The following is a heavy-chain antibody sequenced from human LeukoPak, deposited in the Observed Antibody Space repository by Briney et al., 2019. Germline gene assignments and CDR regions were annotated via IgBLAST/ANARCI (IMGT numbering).Heavy chain of an antibody. CDR2: ITSNGGST. CDR1: GFTFSTYA. CDR3: VKPRGSWSPGYFDY. V-gene: IGHV3-64D*09. J-gene: IGHJ4*02. D-gene: IGHD6-13*01. Sequence: PGGSLRLSCSASGFTFSTYAMHWVRQAPGKGLEYVAAITSNGGSTHYTDSVKGRFTISRDNSKNTLYLQMSSVRTEDTAVYYCVKPRGSWSPGYFDYWGQGTLVTVSS.